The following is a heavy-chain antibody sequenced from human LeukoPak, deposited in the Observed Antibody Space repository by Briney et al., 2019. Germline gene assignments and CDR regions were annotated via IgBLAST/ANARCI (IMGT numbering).Heavy chain of an antibody. V-gene: IGHV3-9*01. Sequence: GRSLRLSCAASGFTFDDYAKHWVRQAPGKGLEWVSGISWNSGSIGYADSVKGRFTISRDNAKNSLYLQMNSLRAEDTALYYCAKDKQWELLGSFDPWGQGTLVTVSS. J-gene: IGHJ5*02. CDR3: AKDKQWELLGSFDP. CDR2: ISWNSGSI. CDR1: GFTFDDYA. D-gene: IGHD1-26*01.